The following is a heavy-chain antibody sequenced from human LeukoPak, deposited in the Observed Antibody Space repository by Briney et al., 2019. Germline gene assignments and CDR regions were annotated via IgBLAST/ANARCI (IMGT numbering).Heavy chain of an antibody. Sequence: GGSLRLSCAASGFTFSNSLMHWVRQVPGKGLVWVARIDIDGSTTHYADSVKGRFTISRDNAKNTLYLQMNILRAEDTAVYYCARDRDGYNYWGQGTLVTVSS. CDR3: ARDRDGYNY. V-gene: IGHV3-74*01. D-gene: IGHD5-24*01. J-gene: IGHJ4*02. CDR1: GFTFSNSL. CDR2: IDIDGSTT.